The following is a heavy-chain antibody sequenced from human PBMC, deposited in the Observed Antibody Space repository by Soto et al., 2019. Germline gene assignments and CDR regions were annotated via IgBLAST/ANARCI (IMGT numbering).Heavy chain of an antibody. CDR1: GFTFSSYA. Sequence: EVQLLESGGGLVQPGGSLRLSCAASGFTFSSYAMSWVRQAPGKGLEWVSAISGSGGSTYYADSVKGRFTISRDNSKNTRYLQMNSLRADDTAVHYCAMLGCCSTSCYCNSWGQGTLVTVSS. CDR3: AMLGCCSTSCYCNS. J-gene: IGHJ4*02. V-gene: IGHV3-23*01. D-gene: IGHD2-2*01. CDR2: ISGSGGST.